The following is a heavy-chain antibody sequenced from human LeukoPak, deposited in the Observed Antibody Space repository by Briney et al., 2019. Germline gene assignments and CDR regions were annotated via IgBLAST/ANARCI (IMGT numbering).Heavy chain of an antibody. Sequence: SETLSLTCTVSGGSVSSGSYYWSWIRQPPGKGLEWIGYIYYSGSTNYNPSLKSRVTISVDTSKNQFSLKLSSVTAADTAVYYCARDDTDGEEYFQHWGQGTLVTVSS. CDR3: ARDDTDGEEYFQH. J-gene: IGHJ1*01. D-gene: IGHD3-10*01. V-gene: IGHV4-61*01. CDR1: GGSVSSGSYY. CDR2: IYYSGST.